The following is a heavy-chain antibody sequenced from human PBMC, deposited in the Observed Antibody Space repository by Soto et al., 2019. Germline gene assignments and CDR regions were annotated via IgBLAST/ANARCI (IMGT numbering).Heavy chain of an antibody. CDR3: VRDMHLWLLDS. CDR1: GLTFRSYW. Sequence: EVQLVESGGGLVQPGESLRLSCAASGLTFRSYWMHWVRQAPGKGLVWVSRINTDGSVAMYVDSVKGRFTISRDNAKNTRYLHLNSLRAEDTAVYYCVRDMHLWLLDSWGQGTLVTVSS. J-gene: IGHJ4*02. D-gene: IGHD3-3*02. CDR2: INTDGSVA. V-gene: IGHV3-74*03.